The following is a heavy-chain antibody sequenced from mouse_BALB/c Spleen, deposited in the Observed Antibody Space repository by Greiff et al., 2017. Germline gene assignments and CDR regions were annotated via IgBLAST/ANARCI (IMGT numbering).Heavy chain of an antibody. V-gene: IGHV1-4*02. D-gene: IGHD1-1*01. CDR2: INPSSGYT. Sequence: VQLQQSAAELARPGASVKMSCKASGYTFTSYTMHWVKQRPGQGLEWIGYINPSSGYTEYNQKFKDKTTLTADKSSSTAYMQLSSLTSEDSAVYYCARRSPLYYGSSYLLAYWGQGTLVTVSA. CDR3: ARRSPLYYGSSYLLAY. J-gene: IGHJ3*01. CDR1: GYTFTSYT.